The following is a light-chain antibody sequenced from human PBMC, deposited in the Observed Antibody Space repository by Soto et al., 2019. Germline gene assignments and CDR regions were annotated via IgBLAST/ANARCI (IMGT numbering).Light chain of an antibody. Sequence: DIVMTQSPLSLPVTPGEPASISCRSSQSLLHSNGYNYLDWYLQKPGQSPQLLIYLGSNRASGGPDRVSGSGSGTDFTLKISRVEAEDVGVYYCMQALQIITFGQGTRLEIK. CDR2: LGS. CDR1: QSLLHSNGYNY. V-gene: IGKV2-28*01. J-gene: IGKJ5*01. CDR3: MQALQIIT.